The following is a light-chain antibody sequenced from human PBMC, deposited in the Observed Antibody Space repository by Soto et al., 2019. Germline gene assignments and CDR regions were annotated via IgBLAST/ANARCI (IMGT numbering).Light chain of an antibody. Sequence: QSALTQPASVSGSPGQSITISCAGTSSDFGGYTYVSWYQQHPGKAPKLMIYDVSNRPSGVSNRFSGSKSGNTASLTISGLQAEDEADYYCTSYTSSSTPCVFGGGTKVTVL. CDR2: DVS. CDR3: TSYTSSSTPCV. V-gene: IGLV2-14*01. CDR1: SSDFGGYTY. J-gene: IGLJ1*01.